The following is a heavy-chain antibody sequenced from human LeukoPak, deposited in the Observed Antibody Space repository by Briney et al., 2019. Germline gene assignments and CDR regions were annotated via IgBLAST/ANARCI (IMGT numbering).Heavy chain of an antibody. Sequence: SETLSLTCTVSGYSISSGYYWGWIRQTPGKGLEWIGSIYYSGSTYYNPSLKSRVTISVDTSKNQFSLKLSSVTAADTAVYYCARLSHYYGSGSYLSNWFDPWGQGTLVTVSS. CDR3: ARLSHYYGSGSYLSNWFDP. V-gene: IGHV4-38-2*02. CDR2: IYYSGST. J-gene: IGHJ5*02. CDR1: GYSISSGYY. D-gene: IGHD3-10*01.